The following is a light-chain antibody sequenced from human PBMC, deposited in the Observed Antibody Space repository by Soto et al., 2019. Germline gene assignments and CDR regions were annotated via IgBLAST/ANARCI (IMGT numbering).Light chain of an antibody. V-gene: IGKV3-15*01. CDR1: QSVSFN. J-gene: IGKJ4*01. CDR3: QQYNNWSPLT. CDR2: GAS. Sequence: EIVMTQSPATLSVSPGERATLSCRASQSVSFNLAWYQQKPGQAPRLLIYGASTRATGIPARFSGSGSGTEFTLTISSLQSEDFAVYYCQQYNNWSPLTFGGGTKVEIK.